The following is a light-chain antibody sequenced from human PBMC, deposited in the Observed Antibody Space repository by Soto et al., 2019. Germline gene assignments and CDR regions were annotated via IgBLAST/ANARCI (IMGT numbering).Light chain of an antibody. J-gene: IGKJ4*01. CDR3: TQGTHWPRS. Sequence: DVVVPQSPDSLPVTLGQPASISCRSRQSLVHSDGNTFLNWFHQRPGQSPRRLIYKVSNRDSGVPDRFSGSGSGTDFTLKISRVEAEDVRVYYCTQGTHWPRSFSGGTKVETK. CDR1: QSLVHSDGNTF. V-gene: IGKV2-30*02. CDR2: KVS.